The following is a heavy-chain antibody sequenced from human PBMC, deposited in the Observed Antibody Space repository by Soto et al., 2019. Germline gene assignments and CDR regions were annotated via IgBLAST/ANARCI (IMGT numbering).Heavy chain of an antibody. J-gene: IGHJ4*02. CDR1: GGSISSGDYY. D-gene: IGHD2-2*01. Sequence: QVQLQESGPGLVKPSQTLSLTCTVSGGSISSGDYYWTWIRQPPGKGLEWIGYIYYSGSTYYNPSLKSRITMSVDTSKNQFSLNLSSGTAADTAVYYCAREDCRSTSCSYSTGSYYFDYWGQGTLVTLSS. CDR3: AREDCRSTSCSYSTGSYYFDY. V-gene: IGHV4-30-4*01. CDR2: IYYSGST.